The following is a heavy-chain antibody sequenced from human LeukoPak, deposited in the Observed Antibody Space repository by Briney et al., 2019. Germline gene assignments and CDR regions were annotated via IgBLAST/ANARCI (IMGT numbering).Heavy chain of an antibody. Sequence: PGGSLRLSCAASGFIFTNYNLNWVRQAPGKGLEWISSISGGSTYIYYADSVRGRFTISRDNAKNSVYLQMNSLRGEDTAVYYCASGLHLLIAVADYWGQGTLVTVSS. CDR1: GFIFTNYN. CDR2: ISGGSTYI. D-gene: IGHD6-19*01. V-gene: IGHV3-21*01. CDR3: ASGLHLLIAVADY. J-gene: IGHJ4*02.